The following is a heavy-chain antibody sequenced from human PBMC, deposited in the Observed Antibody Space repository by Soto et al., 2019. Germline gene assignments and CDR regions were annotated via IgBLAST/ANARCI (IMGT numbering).Heavy chain of an antibody. CDR2: ISGYNGNT. J-gene: IGHJ6*02. CDR3: AREGIVIIPTGMTLDDAMDV. CDR1: GYTLTSYG. Sequence: ASVNVSSKASGYTLTSYGITWVRQAPGQGLEWMGWISGYNGNTNNAQKLQGRVTMTTDASTSTAYMELRSLRSDDTAVYYCAREGIVIIPTGMTLDDAMDVWGQGTTVTVSS. V-gene: IGHV1-18*04. D-gene: IGHD2-2*01.